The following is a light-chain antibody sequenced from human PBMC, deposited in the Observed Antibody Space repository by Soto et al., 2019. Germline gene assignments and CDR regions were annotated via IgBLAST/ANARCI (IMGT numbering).Light chain of an antibody. Sequence: DIVMTQSPDSLAVSLGERATINCKSSQSVLYSSSNKNYLAWYQQKPGQPPNLLIYWASTRESGVPDRFSDSGSGTDFTLTISSLQAEDVAVYYCQQYYTRPPTFGQGTKLEIK. J-gene: IGKJ2*01. CDR3: QQYYTRPPT. V-gene: IGKV4-1*01. CDR2: WAS. CDR1: QSVLYSSSNKNY.